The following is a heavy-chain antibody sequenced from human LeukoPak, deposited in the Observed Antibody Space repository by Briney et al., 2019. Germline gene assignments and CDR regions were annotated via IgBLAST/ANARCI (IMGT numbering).Heavy chain of an antibody. CDR3: AKEVVDYGSGSYPNWFDP. Sequence: GGSLRLSCAVSGFTFRSYAMGWVRQAPGKGLEWVSGISGSGGSTDYADSVKGRFIISRDNSKNTLYLQMNSLRAEDTAVYYCAKEVVDYGSGSYPNWFDPWGQGTLVTVSS. V-gene: IGHV3-23*01. D-gene: IGHD3-10*01. CDR1: GFTFRSYA. J-gene: IGHJ5*02. CDR2: ISGSGGST.